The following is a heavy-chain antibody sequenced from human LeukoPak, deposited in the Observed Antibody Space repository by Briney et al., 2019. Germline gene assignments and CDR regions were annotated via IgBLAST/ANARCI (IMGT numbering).Heavy chain of an antibody. CDR1: GFTFSGSA. CDR3: TRLPLDSSPAGDY. CDR2: IRSKANSYAT. Sequence: GGSLRLSCAASGFTFSGSAIHWVRQASGKGLEWVGRIRSKANSYATAYAASVKGRFTISRDDSKNTAYLQMNSLKTEDTAVYYCTRLPLDSSPAGDYWGQGTLVTVSS. V-gene: IGHV3-73*01. D-gene: IGHD3-22*01. J-gene: IGHJ4*02.